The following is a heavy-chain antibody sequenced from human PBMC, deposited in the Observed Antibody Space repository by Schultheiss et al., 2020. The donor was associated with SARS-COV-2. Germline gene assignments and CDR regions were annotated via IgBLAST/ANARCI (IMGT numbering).Heavy chain of an antibody. J-gene: IGHJ4*02. CDR3: ARVRRRQYQLLYRGHFDY. CDR2: IYYSGST. Sequence: SETLSLTCAVYGGSFSGYYWSWIRQPPGKGLEWIGYIYYSGSTYYNPSLKSRVTISVDTSKNQFSLKLSSVTAADTAVYYCARVRRRQYQLLYRGHFDYWGQGTLVTVSS. CDR1: GGSFSGYY. D-gene: IGHD2-2*02. V-gene: IGHV4-34*01.